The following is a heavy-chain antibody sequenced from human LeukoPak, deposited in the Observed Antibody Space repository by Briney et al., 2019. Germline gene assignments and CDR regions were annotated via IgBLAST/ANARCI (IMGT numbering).Heavy chain of an antibody. D-gene: IGHD3-3*01. CDR2: IYPGDSDT. CDR3: ARRWRAGVSNDAFDI. J-gene: IGHJ3*02. CDR1: GYTFTTYW. V-gene: IGHV5-51*01. Sequence: GESLQISCQSSGYTFTTYWIGWVRQMPGKGLEWMGIIYPGDSDTRYRPSFRGQVTISADKSISTAYLQWSSLKASDTAMYYCARRWRAGVSNDAFDIWGQGTMVTVSS.